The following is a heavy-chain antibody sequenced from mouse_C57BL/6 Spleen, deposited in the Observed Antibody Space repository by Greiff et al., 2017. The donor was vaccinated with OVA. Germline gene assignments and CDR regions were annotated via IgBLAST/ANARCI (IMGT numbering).Heavy chain of an antibody. Sequence: QVQLQQPGAELVKPGASVKLSCKASGYTFTSYWMQWVKQRPGQGLEWIGEIDPSDSYTNYNQKFKGKATLTVDTSSSTAYMQLSSLTSEDTAVYYCARYQLEENAMDYWGQGTSVTVSS. J-gene: IGHJ4*01. CDR2: IDPSDSYT. D-gene: IGHD4-1*02. V-gene: IGHV1-50*01. CDR1: GYTFTSYW. CDR3: ARYQLEENAMDY.